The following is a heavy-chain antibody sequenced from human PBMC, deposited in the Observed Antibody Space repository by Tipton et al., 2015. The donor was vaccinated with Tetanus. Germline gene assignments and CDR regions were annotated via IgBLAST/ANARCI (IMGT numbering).Heavy chain of an antibody. CDR2: YYPSGST. CDR1: GGPISSYY. J-gene: IGHJ2*01. V-gene: IGHV4-4*07. D-gene: IGHD7-27*01. Sequence: GLVKPSETLSLSCNVSGGPISSYYWSWIRQPAGKGLEWIGRYYPSGSTNYNPSLRSRVTMSVDNSKSNFSLKLNFVTAADTAVYYCARGGKLGFGCFDLWGRGTLVTVSS. CDR3: ARGGKLGFGCFDL.